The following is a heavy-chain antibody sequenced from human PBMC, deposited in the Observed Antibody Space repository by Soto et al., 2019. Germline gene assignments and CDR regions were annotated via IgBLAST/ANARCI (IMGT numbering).Heavy chain of an antibody. CDR2: ISGSGGST. CDR3: AKDAMGDYYYYYGMDV. CDR1: GFTFSSYA. J-gene: IGHJ6*04. V-gene: IGHV3-23*01. D-gene: IGHD3-16*01. Sequence: GGSLRLSCAASGFTFSSYAMSWVRQAPGKGLEWVSAISGSGGSTYYADSVKGRFTSSRDNSKNTLYLQMNSLRAEDTAVYYCAKDAMGDYYYYYGMDVWGEGTTVTVSS.